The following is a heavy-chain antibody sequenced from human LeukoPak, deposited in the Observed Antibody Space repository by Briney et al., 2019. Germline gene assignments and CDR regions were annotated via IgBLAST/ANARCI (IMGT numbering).Heavy chain of an antibody. D-gene: IGHD3-22*01. CDR2: TYYRSKWYN. Sequence: SQTLSLTCAISGDSVSSNSAAWNWIRQSPSRGLEWLGRTYYRSKWYNDYAVSVKSRITINPDTSKNQFSLRLSSVTAADTAVYYCARHRAYYYDGLDYWGQGTLVTVSS. J-gene: IGHJ4*02. CDR1: GDSVSSNSAA. V-gene: IGHV6-1*01. CDR3: ARHRAYYYDGLDY.